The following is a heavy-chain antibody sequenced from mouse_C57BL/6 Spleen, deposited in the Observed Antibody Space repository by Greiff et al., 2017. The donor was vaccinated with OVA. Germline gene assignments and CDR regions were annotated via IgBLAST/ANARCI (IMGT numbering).Heavy chain of an antibody. CDR3: ANYDSPYAMDY. Sequence: EVQLQQSGPGLVKPSQSLSLTCSVTGYSITSGYYWNWIRQFPGNKLEWMGYISYDGSNNYNPSLKNRISITRATSKNQFFLKLNSVTTEDTATYYCANYDSPYAMDYWGQGTSVTVSS. D-gene: IGHD2-4*01. CDR2: ISYDGSN. CDR1: GYSITSGYY. J-gene: IGHJ4*01. V-gene: IGHV3-6*01.